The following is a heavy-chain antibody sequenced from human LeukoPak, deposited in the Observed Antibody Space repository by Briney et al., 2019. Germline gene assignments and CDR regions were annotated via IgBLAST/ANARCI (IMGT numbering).Heavy chain of an antibody. Sequence: GESLKISCKGSGYSFTSYWIGWVRQMPGKGLEWMGIIYPGDSDTRYSPSFQGQVTISADKSISTAYLQWSSLKASDTAVYYCARGASGSYYWAGPPTTYFDYWGQGTLVTVSS. CDR2: IYPGDSDT. CDR3: ARGASGSYYWAGPPTTYFDY. CDR1: GYSFTSYW. D-gene: IGHD1-26*01. J-gene: IGHJ4*02. V-gene: IGHV5-51*01.